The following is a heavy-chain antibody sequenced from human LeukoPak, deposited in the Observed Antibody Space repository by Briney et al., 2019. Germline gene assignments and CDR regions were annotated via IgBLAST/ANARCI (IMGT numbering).Heavy chain of an antibody. CDR3: AGTDSSSWPQVEAFDI. Sequence: GASVKVSCKASGYTFTSYGISWVRQAPGQGLEWMGWISAYNGNTNYAQKLQGRVTMTTDTSTSTAYMELRSLRSDDTAVYYCAGTDSSSWPQVEAFDIWGQGTMVTVSS. CDR2: ISAYNGNT. V-gene: IGHV1-18*01. J-gene: IGHJ3*02. D-gene: IGHD6-13*01. CDR1: GYTFTSYG.